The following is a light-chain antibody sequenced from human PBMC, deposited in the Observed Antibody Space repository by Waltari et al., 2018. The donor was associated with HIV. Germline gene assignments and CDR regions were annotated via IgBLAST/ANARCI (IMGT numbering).Light chain of an antibody. CDR1: SSTLGAGYD. CDR3: QSYDRISWV. J-gene: IGLJ3*02. Sequence: SVLTQPPSVSGAPGQRVTISCTGSSSTLGAGYDVHWYQQLPGTAPKLLIYSSSDRALGVPDRFSGSKSGTSASLVITGLQAEDEADYYCQSYDRISWVFGAGTKLTVL. V-gene: IGLV1-40*01. CDR2: SSS.